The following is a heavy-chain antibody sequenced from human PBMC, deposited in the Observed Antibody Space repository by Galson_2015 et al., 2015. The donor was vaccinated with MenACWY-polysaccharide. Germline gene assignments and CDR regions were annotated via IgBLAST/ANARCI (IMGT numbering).Heavy chain of an antibody. CDR2: IKQDGSAE. CDR3: ARDNWDDY. CDR1: RFTLSNYW. Sequence: SLRLSCAASRFTLSNYWMSWVRQAPGKGLEWVANIKQDGSAEYYVDSVRGRFTISRDNAKNSVYLQMSSLRAEDTAVYYCARDNWDDYWGQGTLVTVSS. V-gene: IGHV3-7*01. D-gene: IGHD7-27*01. J-gene: IGHJ4*02.